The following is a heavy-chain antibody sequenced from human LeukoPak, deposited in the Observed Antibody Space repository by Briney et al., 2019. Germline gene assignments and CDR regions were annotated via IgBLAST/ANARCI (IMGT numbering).Heavy chain of an antibody. CDR3: AKGDYYGSGSTFKNGMDV. D-gene: IGHD3-10*01. CDR1: GLTFSSYA. Sequence: GGSLRLSCAASGLTFSSYAMSWVRQAPGKGLEWVSGILDSGYSTYYANSVKGRFTISRDNSNNTLYLQMNSLRAEDTAVYYCAKGDYYGSGSTFKNGMDVWGQGTTVTVSS. J-gene: IGHJ6*02. V-gene: IGHV3-23*01. CDR2: ILDSGYST.